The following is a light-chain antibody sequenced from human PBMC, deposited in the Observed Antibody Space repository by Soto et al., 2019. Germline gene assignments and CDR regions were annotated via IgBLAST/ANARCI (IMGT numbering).Light chain of an antibody. V-gene: IGKV3-11*01. CDR3: QQRSSWPLIT. CDR2: DAS. CDR1: QSVSIY. Sequence: EIVLTQSPATLSLSAGERATLSCRASQSVSIYLAWYQHKPGQAPRLLIYDASNRATGIPGRFSGSGFGTDFTLTISSLEPEDFAVYYCQQRSSWPLITFGQGTRLEIK. J-gene: IGKJ5*01.